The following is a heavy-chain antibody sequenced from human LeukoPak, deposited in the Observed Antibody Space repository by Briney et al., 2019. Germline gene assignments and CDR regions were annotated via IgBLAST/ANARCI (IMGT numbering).Heavy chain of an antibody. CDR1: GGTFSSYA. CDR2: IIPIFGTA. J-gene: IGHJ4*02. D-gene: IGHD4-17*01. Sequence: SVKVSCKASGGTFSSYAISWVRQAPGQGLEWMGGIIPIFGTANYAQKFQGRVTITADKSTSTAYMELNNLRAEDTAVYYCARPRQMTTVTSFDYWGQGTLVTVSS. CDR3: ARPRQMTTVTSFDY. V-gene: IGHV1-69*06.